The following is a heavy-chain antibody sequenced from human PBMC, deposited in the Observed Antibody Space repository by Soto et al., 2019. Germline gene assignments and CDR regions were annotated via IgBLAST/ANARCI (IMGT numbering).Heavy chain of an antibody. V-gene: IGHV3-30-3*01. J-gene: IGHJ4*02. CDR2: ISYDGSHK. Sequence: PGGSLRLSCAASGFTFSSYAMHWVRPAPGKGLEWVAVISYDGSHKYYADSVKGRFTISRDNSKNTLYLQMHSVRVEDTAVYYCARDLGSLDYEDSFDYWGQGTLVTLSS. D-gene: IGHD4-17*01. CDR3: ARDLGSLDYEDSFDY. CDR1: GFTFSSYA.